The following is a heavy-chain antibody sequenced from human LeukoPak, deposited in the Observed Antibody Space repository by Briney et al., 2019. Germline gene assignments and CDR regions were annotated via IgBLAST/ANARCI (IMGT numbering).Heavy chain of an antibody. Sequence: SETLSLTCAVYGGSFSGYYWTWIRQPPGKGLEWIGEINHSGSTNYNPSLKSRVTISVDTSKNQFSLKLTSVTAADTAVYYCARYCSSTSCYKALHFDYWGQGTLVTVSS. CDR2: INHSGST. J-gene: IGHJ4*02. CDR1: GGSFSGYY. V-gene: IGHV4-34*01. D-gene: IGHD2-2*02. CDR3: ARYCSSTSCYKALHFDY.